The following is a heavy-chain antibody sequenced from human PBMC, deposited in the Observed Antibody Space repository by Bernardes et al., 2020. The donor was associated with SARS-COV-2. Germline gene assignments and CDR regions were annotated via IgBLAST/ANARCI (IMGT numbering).Heavy chain of an antibody. V-gene: IGHV3-30*18. CDR2: ISYEGSKK. CDR3: AKVQAILWIRPNYSAMDV. D-gene: IGHD5-18*01. Sequence: GGSLRLSCAASGFTFNNFGMHWVRQAPGKGLEWVAVISYEGSKKYYADSVEGRFTISKDNSKNTVYLQMNSLRPEDTAVYYCAKVQAILWIRPNYSAMDVWGQGTTVAVSS. J-gene: IGHJ6*02. CDR1: GFTFNNFG.